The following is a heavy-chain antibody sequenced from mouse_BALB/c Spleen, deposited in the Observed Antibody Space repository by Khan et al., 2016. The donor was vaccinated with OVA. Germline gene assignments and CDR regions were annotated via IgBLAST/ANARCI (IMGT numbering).Heavy chain of an antibody. J-gene: IGHJ3*01. CDR2: ISYSGNT. D-gene: IGHD2-4*01. Sequence: EVQLQESGPGLVKPSQSLSLTCTVTGYSITSEYTWNWIRQFPGNKLEWMGFISYSGNTRYNPSLKSRISITRDTSKNQFFLQLNSVTSEDTATYYCARKDYYDFDPFPYWGQGTLVNVSA. V-gene: IGHV3-2*02. CDR1: GYSITSEYT. CDR3: ARKDYYDFDPFPY.